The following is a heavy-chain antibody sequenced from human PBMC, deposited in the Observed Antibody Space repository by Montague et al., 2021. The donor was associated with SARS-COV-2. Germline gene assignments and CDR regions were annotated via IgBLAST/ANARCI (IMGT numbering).Heavy chain of an antibody. Sequence: SGTLSLTCTVSGGSISSSSYYWGWIRQPPGKGLEWIGSIYYSGSTYYNPSLKSRVTISVDTSKNQFSLKLSSVTAADTAVYYCARGVTMIVVVMRYNWFDPWGQGTLVTVSS. V-gene: IGHV4-39*01. D-gene: IGHD3-22*01. J-gene: IGHJ5*02. CDR1: GGSISSSSYY. CDR2: IYYSGST. CDR3: ARGVTMIVVVMRYNWFDP.